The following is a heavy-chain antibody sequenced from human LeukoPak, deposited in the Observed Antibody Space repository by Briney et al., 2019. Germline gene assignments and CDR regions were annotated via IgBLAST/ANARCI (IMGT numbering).Heavy chain of an antibody. CDR1: GFTVSNCF. J-gene: IGHJ6*02. CDR2: IYREGST. V-gene: IGHV3-53*01. D-gene: IGHD1-26*01. Sequence: GGSLRLSCAASGFTVSNCFMSWVRQAPGKGLEWVSVIYREGSTFYADSVKGRFTISRDNSKNTLYLQMNSLRAEDTAVYYCAKAFGDLLGYYYYGMDVWGQGTTVTVSS. CDR3: AKAFGDLLGYYYYGMDV.